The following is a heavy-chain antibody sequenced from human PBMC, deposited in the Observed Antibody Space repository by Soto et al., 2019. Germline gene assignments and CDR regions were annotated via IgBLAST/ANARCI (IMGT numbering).Heavy chain of an antibody. J-gene: IGHJ4*02. CDR3: ARQKTYYYNSGNFPAYFDS. CDR1: GGSSGNDY. Sequence: SETLSLTCTVAGGSSGNDYWSWIRQPPGKGLEWIGYIYYSGSTNYNPSLKSRVTISVDTSKNQFSLKLSSVTAADTAVYYCARQKTYYYNSGNFPAYFDSWGQGTLVTVSS. V-gene: IGHV4-59*08. CDR2: IYYSGST. D-gene: IGHD3-10*01.